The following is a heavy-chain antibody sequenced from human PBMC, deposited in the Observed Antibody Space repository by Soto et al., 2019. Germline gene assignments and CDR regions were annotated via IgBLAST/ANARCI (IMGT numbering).Heavy chain of an antibody. CDR1: GFTVKSYW. CDR2: INQEGSEN. D-gene: IGHD2-8*02. V-gene: IGHV3-7*05. CDR3: ARTGGVVDY. Sequence: EVQLVESGGGLVQPGGSLRLSCAAAGFTVKSYWMSWVRQAPGKGLEWVANINQEGSENYYVDSVKGRFTISRDNAKNSLDLRMNSLRGEDAAVYYCARTGGVVDYWGQGTLVTVSS. J-gene: IGHJ4*02.